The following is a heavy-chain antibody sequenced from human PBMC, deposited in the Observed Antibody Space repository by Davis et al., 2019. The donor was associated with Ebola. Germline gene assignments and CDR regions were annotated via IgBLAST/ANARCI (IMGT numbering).Heavy chain of an antibody. D-gene: IGHD3-3*01. CDR2: VSHSERER. J-gene: IGHJ4*02. V-gene: IGHV3-30*04. CDR3: ARAVFHEVLDY. Sequence: PGGSLRLSCAASGFIFRNYAMHWVRQAPGKGLEWVAVVSHSERERFYADSVKGRFTISRDNSENTLFLQMNSLTADDTAVYYCARAVFHEVLDYWGQGTPVTVSS. CDR1: GFIFRNYA.